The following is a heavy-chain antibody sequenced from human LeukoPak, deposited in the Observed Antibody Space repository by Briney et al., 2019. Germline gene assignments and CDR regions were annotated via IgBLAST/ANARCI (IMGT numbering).Heavy chain of an antibody. CDR3: ARGRRYSSSAGGYYFDY. CDR1: GGSISSSSYS. J-gene: IGHJ4*02. Sequence: SETLSLTCSVSGGSISSSSYSWGWIRQPPGKELEWIGTIYYSGSTYYNPSLKSRVTISVDTSKSQFSLKLSSVTAADTAVYYCARGRRYSSSAGGYYFDYWGQGTLVTVSS. V-gene: IGHV4-39*07. CDR2: IYYSGST. D-gene: IGHD6-6*01.